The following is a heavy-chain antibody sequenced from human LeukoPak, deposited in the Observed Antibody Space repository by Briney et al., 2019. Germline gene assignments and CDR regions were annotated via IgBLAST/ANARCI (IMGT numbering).Heavy chain of an antibody. CDR3: ARVAAPDAFDI. J-gene: IGHJ3*02. Sequence: SETLSLTCTVAGGSISSYYWSWVRQPPGKGLEWSGYIYYSGSTNYNPSLKSRVTISVDTSKNQFSLKLSSVTAADTAVYYCARVAAPDAFDIWGQGTMVTVSS. D-gene: IGHD6-19*01. CDR1: GGSISSYY. CDR2: IYYSGST. V-gene: IGHV4-59*01.